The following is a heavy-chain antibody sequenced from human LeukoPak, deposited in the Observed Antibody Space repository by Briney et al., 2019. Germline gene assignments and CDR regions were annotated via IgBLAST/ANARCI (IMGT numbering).Heavy chain of an antibody. Sequence: SETLSLTCTVSGGSISSYYWSWIRQPPGKGLEWIGYIYTSGSTNYNPSLKSRVTISVDTSKNQFSLKLSSVTAADTAVYYCARHYSSSGYYYYMDVWGKGTTVTVSS. V-gene: IGHV4-4*09. CDR2: IYTSGST. J-gene: IGHJ6*03. CDR1: GGSISSYY. D-gene: IGHD6-13*01. CDR3: ARHYSSSGYYYYMDV.